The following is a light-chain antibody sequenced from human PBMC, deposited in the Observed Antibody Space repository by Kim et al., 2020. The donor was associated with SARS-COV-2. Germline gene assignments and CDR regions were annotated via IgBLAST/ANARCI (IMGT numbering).Light chain of an antibody. Sequence: DIQMTQSPSTLSASVGDRVTITCRASQSISSWLAWYQQKPGKAPKLLIYDASSLESGVPSRFSGSGSGTEFTLTISSLQPDDFVAYYCQQYYDYSTFGQGTKLEI. CDR1: QSISSW. J-gene: IGKJ2*01. CDR2: DAS. V-gene: IGKV1-5*01. CDR3: QQYYDYST.